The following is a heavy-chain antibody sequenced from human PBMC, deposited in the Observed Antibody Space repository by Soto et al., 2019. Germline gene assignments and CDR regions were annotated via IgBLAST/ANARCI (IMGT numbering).Heavy chain of an antibody. CDR1: GLSITDSEMG. Sequence: QVTLKESGPVLVKPTETLTLRCTVSGLSITDSEMGVSWIRQPPGQPLEWLAHIDSSGEKSYRTFLKGILAISKYTSKSQIVLTMTNMDPADTATYYCARRHLAVAVSPWFDPWGQGIPVTVSS. CDR3: ARRHLAVAVSPWFDP. V-gene: IGHV2-26*01. CDR2: IDSSGEK. J-gene: IGHJ5*02. D-gene: IGHD6-19*01.